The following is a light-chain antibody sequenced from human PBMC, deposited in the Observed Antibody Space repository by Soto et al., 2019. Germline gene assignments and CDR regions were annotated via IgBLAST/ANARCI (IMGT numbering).Light chain of an antibody. V-gene: IGKV3-20*01. Sequence: EIVLTQSPGTLSLSPGGRATLSCRASQSVGSTYLARYQQKPGQAPRLHIYGGSTSATGIPDRLSGNGSGRDFTLTISRLEPEDFAVYYCQQFGSSPYTFGQGTKLAIK. CDR3: QQFGSSPYT. J-gene: IGKJ2*01. CDR1: QSVGSTY. CDR2: GGS.